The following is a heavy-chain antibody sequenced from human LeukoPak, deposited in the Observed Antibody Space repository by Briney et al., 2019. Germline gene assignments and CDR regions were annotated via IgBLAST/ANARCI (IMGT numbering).Heavy chain of an antibody. CDR1: GFTLSDYY. V-gene: IGHV3-11*01. CDR3: ARDKSNKGHDC. J-gene: IGHJ4*02. CDR2: VSNGGSSSI. Sequence: GGSLRLSCAASGFTLSDYYMTWIRQAPGKGLERVSYVSNGGSSSILYADSVKGRFTVFRDYAKNSLYLQMNSLRADDTGVYYCARDKSNKGHDCWGQGTLVTVSS.